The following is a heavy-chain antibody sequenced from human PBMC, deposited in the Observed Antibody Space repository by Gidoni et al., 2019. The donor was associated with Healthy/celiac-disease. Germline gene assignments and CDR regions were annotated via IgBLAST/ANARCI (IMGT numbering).Heavy chain of an antibody. CDR1: GGSISSYY. J-gene: IGHJ4*02. CDR3: ARVRDSGSYYLDY. D-gene: IGHD1-26*01. V-gene: IGHV4-59*01. CDR2: IYYSGST. Sequence: QVQLQESGPGLVKPSETLSLTCTVSGGSISSYYWSWIRQPPGKGLEWIGYIYYSGSTNYNPSLKSRVTISVDTSKNQFSLKLSSVTAADTAVYYCARVRDSGSYYLDYWGQGTLVAVSS.